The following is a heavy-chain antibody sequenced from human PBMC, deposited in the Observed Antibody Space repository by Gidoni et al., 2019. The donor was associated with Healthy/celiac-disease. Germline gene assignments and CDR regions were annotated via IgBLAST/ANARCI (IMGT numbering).Heavy chain of an antibody. D-gene: IGHD6-19*01. CDR2: ISYDGSNK. Sequence: QVQLVESGGGVVQPGRSLRLSCAASGFTFSSYAMHWVRQAPGKGLEWVAVISYDGSNKYYADSVKGRFTISRDNSKNTLYLQMNSLRAEDTAVYYCARDRIEDSGWYEDAFDIWGQGTMVTVSS. CDR1: GFTFSSYA. J-gene: IGHJ3*02. CDR3: ARDRIEDSGWYEDAFDI. V-gene: IGHV3-30*04.